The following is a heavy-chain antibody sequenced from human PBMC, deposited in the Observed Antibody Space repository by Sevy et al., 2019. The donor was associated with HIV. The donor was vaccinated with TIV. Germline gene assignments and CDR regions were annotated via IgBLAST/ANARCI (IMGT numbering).Heavy chain of an antibody. CDR3: ASDDQDSWSGYYKVQYQYIMDV. CDR2: IYSSGTA. J-gene: IGHJ6*02. D-gene: IGHD3-3*01. V-gene: IGHV4-4*07. Sequence: SEILSLTCTVSGGSINNYWWGWIRQPAGKGLEWIGRIYSSGTADYNPSLKSRVTMSVDTARNQFSLKMSSVTAADTAXYFCASDDQDSWSGYYKVQYQYIMDVWGQGTTVTVSS. CDR1: GGSINNYW.